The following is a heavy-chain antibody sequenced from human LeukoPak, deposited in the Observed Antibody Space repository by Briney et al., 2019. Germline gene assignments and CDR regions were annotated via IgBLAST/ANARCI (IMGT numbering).Heavy chain of an antibody. CDR2: ISSSSSTI. CDR3: ARDSSSWSPYYFDY. CDR1: GFTFSSYS. V-gene: IGHV3-48*04. J-gene: IGHJ4*02. D-gene: IGHD6-13*01. Sequence: GGPLRLSCAASGFTFSSYSMNWVRQAPGKGLEWVSYISSSSSTIYYADSVKGRFTISRDNAKNSLYLQMNSLRAEDTAVYYCARDSSSWSPYYFDYWGQGTLVTVSS.